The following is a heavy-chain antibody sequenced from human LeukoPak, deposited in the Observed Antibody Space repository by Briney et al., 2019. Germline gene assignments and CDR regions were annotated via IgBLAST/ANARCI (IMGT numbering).Heavy chain of an antibody. J-gene: IGHJ4*02. Sequence: VASVKVSCKTSGHTFTAYYMHWVRQAPGQGPEWMGWINPNSGDTHYARKFHGRVTMTRDTSISTAYMDLTRLTSDDTAIYYCARDRGTNVVFDHWGQGTLVTVS. V-gene: IGHV1-2*02. D-gene: IGHD1-14*01. CDR3: ARDRGTNVVFDH. CDR1: GHTFTAYY. CDR2: INPNSGDT.